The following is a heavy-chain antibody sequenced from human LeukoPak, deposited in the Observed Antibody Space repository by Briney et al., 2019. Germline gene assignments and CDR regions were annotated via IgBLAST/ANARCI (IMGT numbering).Heavy chain of an antibody. J-gene: IGHJ5*02. CDR1: GFTFSSYA. CDR2: ISGSGGST. V-gene: IGHV3-23*01. D-gene: IGHD1-7*01. CDR3: AKDRDWNYVGDWFDP. Sequence: GGSLRLSCAASGFTFSSYAMSWVRQAPGKGLEWVSAISGSGGSTYYADSVKGRFTISRDNSKNTLYLQMNSLRTEDTAVYYCAKDRDWNYVGDWFDPWGQGTLVTVSS.